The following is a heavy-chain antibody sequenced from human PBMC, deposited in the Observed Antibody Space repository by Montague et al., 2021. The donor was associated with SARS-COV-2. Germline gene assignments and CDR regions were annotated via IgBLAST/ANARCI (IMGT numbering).Heavy chain of an antibody. CDR3: ARGSFGMGAFDI. V-gene: IGHV4-4*07. Sequence: SETLSLTCTVSGGTISSYYWSWIRQPAGKGLEWIGLIYTSGSTYYKPSLKSRVTMSLDTSKNQFSLKLRSVTAADTAVYYCARGSFGMGAFDIWGQGTMVSVSS. J-gene: IGHJ3*02. CDR1: GGTISSYY. CDR2: IYTSGST. D-gene: IGHD1-14*01.